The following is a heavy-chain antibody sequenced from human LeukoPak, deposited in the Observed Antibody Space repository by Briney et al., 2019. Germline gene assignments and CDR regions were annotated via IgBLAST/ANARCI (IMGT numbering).Heavy chain of an antibody. J-gene: IGHJ3*02. D-gene: IGHD2-2*01. V-gene: IGHV3-30*03. CDR2: ISYDGSNK. Sequence: GGSLRLSCAASGFTFSSYGMHWVRQAPGKGLEWVAVISYDGSNKYYADSVKGRFTISRDNSKNTLYLQMNSLRAEDTAVYYCAREDCSSTSCRLGAFDIWGQGTMVTVSS. CDR3: AREDCSSTSCRLGAFDI. CDR1: GFTFSSYG.